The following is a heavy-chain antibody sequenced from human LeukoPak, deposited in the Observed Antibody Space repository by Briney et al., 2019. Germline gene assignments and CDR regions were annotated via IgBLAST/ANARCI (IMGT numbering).Heavy chain of an antibody. V-gene: IGHV1-18*01. D-gene: IGHD3-10*01. CDR1: GYTFTSYG. CDR3: ARSLWFGELPSPNWFDP. J-gene: IGHJ5*01. Sequence: ASVKVSCKASGYTFTSYGISWVRQAPGQGLEWMGWISAHNGNTNYAQKLQGRVTMTTDTSTSTAYMELRSLRSDDTAVYYCARSLWFGELPSPNWFDPWGQGTLVTVSS. CDR2: ISAHNGNT.